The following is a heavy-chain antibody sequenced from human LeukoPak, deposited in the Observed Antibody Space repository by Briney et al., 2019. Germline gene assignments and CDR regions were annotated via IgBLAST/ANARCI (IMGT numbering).Heavy chain of an antibody. CDR1: GFTFSDYY. CDR2: ISSSGSTI. CDR3: ASFYYGSGSYLPY. V-gene: IGHV3-11*01. Sequence: GGSLRLSCAASGFTFSDYYMSWIRQAPGKGLEWVSYISSSGSTIYYADSVKGRFTISRDNAKNSLYLQMNSLRAEDMAVYYCASFYYGSGSYLPYWGQGTLVTVSS. D-gene: IGHD3-10*01. J-gene: IGHJ4*02.